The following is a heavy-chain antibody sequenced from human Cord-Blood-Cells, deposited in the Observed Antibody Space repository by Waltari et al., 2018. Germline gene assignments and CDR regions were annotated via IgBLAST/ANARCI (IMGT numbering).Heavy chain of an antibody. V-gene: IGHV3-7*01. D-gene: IGHD6-13*01. Sequence: EVQLVESGGGLVQPGGSLRLSCAASGFTFSRYWMSWVRQAPGKGREGVGNIKEDGSEKYYEDSVKGRLPISSDNAENSLYLKMNGMRAEDTAVYYCARDLYSSSWLFDYSGQGTLVTVSS. CDR1: GFTFSRYW. CDR2: IKEDGSEK. CDR3: ARDLYSSSWLFDY. J-gene: IGHJ4*02.